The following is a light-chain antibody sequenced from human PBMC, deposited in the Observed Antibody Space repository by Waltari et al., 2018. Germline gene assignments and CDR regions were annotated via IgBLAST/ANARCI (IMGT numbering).Light chain of an antibody. CDR3: QQYINPPYT. CDR1: QSLLSTSDPRNH. CDR2: RAS. Sequence: DIVVTQSPDSLPVSLGETPPLSCKSSQSLLSTSDPRNHLAWYQQKPGQPPNLPIYRASSRESGVPDRFSAYGSGTDFTLTISSLQAEDVAVYYCQQYINPPYTFGQGTKLQI. V-gene: IGKV4-1*01. J-gene: IGKJ2*01.